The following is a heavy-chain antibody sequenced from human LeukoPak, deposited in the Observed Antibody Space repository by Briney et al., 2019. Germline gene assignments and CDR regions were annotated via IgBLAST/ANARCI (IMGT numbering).Heavy chain of an antibody. CDR1: GYTFTSYY. CDR2: INPSGGST. D-gene: IGHD6-19*01. CDR3: ARGPPPGMAVAGTEAVMDV. Sequence: ASVKVSFKASGYTFTSYYMHWVRQAPGQGLEWMGIINPSGGSTSYAQKFQGRVTMTRDTSTSTVYMELSSLRSEDTAVYYCARGPPPGMAVAGTEAVMDVWGQGTTVTVSS. J-gene: IGHJ6*02. V-gene: IGHV1-46*01.